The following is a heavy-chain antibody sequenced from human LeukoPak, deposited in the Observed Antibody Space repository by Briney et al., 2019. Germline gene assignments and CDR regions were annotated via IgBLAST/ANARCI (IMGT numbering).Heavy chain of an antibody. V-gene: IGHV4-4*09. CDR1: GGSISSYY. CDR3: ARMTTVTGYYFDY. CDR2: IYTSAST. D-gene: IGHD4-11*01. J-gene: IGHJ4*02. Sequence: PSETLSLTCTVSGGSISSYYWSWIRQPPGKGLEWIGYIYTSASTNYNPSLKSRVTISVDTSKNQFSLKLSSVTAADTAVYYCARMTTVTGYYFDYWGQGTLVTVSS.